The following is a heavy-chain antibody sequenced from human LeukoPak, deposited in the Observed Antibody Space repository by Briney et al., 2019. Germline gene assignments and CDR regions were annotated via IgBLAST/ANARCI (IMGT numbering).Heavy chain of an antibody. CDR3: ASAYTYVRLGDH. CDR2: TNLHGTTV. V-gene: IGHV3-74*01. Sequence: GGSLRLSCAVSGLSFSNYWMHXVRQAPGKXLXWXARTNLHGTTVDYADSVKGRFTISRDNAKNTLFLQMNSLRAEDTAVYYCASAYTYVRLGDHWGQGTLVTVSS. D-gene: IGHD3-16*01. CDR1: GLSFSNYW. J-gene: IGHJ4*02.